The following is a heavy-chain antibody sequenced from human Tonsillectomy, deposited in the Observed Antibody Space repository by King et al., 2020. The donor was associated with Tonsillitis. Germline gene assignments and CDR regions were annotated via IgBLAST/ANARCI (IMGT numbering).Heavy chain of an antibody. CDR3: ARAEGEGFDY. CDR1: GCTFSSYS. V-gene: IGHV3-21*01. Sequence: EMQLVQSGGGLVKPGGCLRLSCAASGCTFSSYSMNWVRQAPGKGLEWVSSISGSATYIYYADSVQGWLTISRDNDKNSLYLQMNSLRADDTAVYYCARAEGEGFDYWGQGTLVAVSS. J-gene: IGHJ4*02. CDR2: ISGSATYI. D-gene: IGHD3-16*01.